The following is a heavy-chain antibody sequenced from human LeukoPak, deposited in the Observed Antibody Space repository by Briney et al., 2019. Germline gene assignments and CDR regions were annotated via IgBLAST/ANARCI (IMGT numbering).Heavy chain of an antibody. D-gene: IGHD6-19*01. CDR2: INPNSGGT. CDR1: GYTFTGYY. CDR3: ARDGGSWLAGSWFDP. Sequence: ASVKVSCKASGYTFTGYYMHWVRQAPGQGLEWMGWINPNSGGTNYAQKFQGRVTMTRDTSISTAYMELSSLRSDDTAVYYCARDGGSWLAGSWFDPWGQGTLVTVSS. J-gene: IGHJ5*02. V-gene: IGHV1-2*02.